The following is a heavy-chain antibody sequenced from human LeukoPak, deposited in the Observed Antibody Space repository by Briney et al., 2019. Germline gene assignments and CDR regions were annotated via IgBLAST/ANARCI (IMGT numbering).Heavy chain of an antibody. V-gene: IGHV4-4*02. D-gene: IGHD5-24*01. Sequence: SETLSLTCAVSGGSISSSNWWSWVRQPPGKGLEWIGEIYHSGSTNYNPSLQRRVTISVDTSRNQFSLKLSCVTAADAAVYYCARRRDGYNEDFFDYWGQGTLVTVSS. CDR3: ARRRDGYNEDFFDY. CDR2: IYHSGST. J-gene: IGHJ4*02. CDR1: GGSISSSNW.